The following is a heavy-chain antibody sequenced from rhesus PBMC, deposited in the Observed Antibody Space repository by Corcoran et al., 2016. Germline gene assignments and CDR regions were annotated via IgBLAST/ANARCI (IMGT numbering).Heavy chain of an antibody. CDR1: GASITDYW. CDR2: SNDKGANT. Sequence: QVQLQESGPGLVKPSETLSLTCAVSGASITDYWWSWIRQPPGKGLAWIGESNDKGANTLHNPSIKSRVTTSKDASNKQCTLKRSSVTAADTAVYYCGRDGGIAAARTLGYCDYWGQGVLVTVSS. J-gene: IGHJ4*01. CDR3: GRDGGIAAARTLGYCDY. D-gene: IGHD6-25*01. V-gene: IGHV4-80*01.